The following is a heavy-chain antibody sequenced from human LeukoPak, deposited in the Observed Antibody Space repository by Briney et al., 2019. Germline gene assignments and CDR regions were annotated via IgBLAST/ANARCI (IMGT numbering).Heavy chain of an antibody. CDR2: FDPEDGET. J-gene: IGHJ5*02. D-gene: IGHD1-26*01. CDR3: ATVVGATGPPPQSSWFDP. V-gene: IGHV1-24*01. CDR1: GYTLTELS. Sequence: GASVKVSCKVSGYTLTELSMHWVRQAPGKGLEWMGGFDPEDGETIYAQKFQGRVTMTEDTSTDTAYMELSSLRSEDTAVYYCATVVGATGPPPQSSWFDPWGQGTLVTVSS.